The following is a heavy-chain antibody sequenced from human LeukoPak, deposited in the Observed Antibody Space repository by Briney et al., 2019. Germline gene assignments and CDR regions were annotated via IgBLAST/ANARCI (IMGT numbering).Heavy chain of an antibody. D-gene: IGHD3/OR15-3a*01. Sequence: PSETLSLTCTVSGGSISNYYWSWIRQPAGKGLEWIGRMYSSGSTKYNPSPKSRVTMSVDTSKNQFSLKLNSVTAADTAVYYCARGTVPAYWGQGTLVTVSS. J-gene: IGHJ4*02. V-gene: IGHV4-4*07. CDR1: GGSISNYY. CDR3: ARGTVPAY. CDR2: MYSSGST.